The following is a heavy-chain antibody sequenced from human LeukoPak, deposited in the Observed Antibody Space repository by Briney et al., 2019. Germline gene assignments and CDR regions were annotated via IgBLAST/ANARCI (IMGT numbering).Heavy chain of an antibody. J-gene: IGHJ6*02. V-gene: IGHV4-39*07. CDR2: IYYSGST. Sequence: SETLSLTCTVSGGSISSSSYYWGWIRQPPGKGLEWIGSIYYSGSTYYNPSLKSRVTISVDTSKNQFSLKLSSVTAADTAVYYCARDQGDYVDYYYYYGMDVWGQGTTVTVSS. D-gene: IGHD4-17*01. CDR1: GGSISSSSYY. CDR3: ARDQGDYVDYYYYYGMDV.